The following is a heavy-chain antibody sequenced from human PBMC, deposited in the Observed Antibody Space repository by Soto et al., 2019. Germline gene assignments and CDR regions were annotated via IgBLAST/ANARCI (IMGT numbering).Heavy chain of an antibody. J-gene: IGHJ3*02. Sequence: QVQLVQAGAEVKKPGSSVKVSCKASGGTFSSYAISWVRHAPGQGLDWMGGIIPIFGTANYAQKFQGRVTITADKSTRTAYMELGSLRSEDTAVSYCARDGRDGYNPSHPNDAFDIWGQGTMVTVSS. V-gene: IGHV1-69*06. CDR1: GGTFSSYA. CDR2: IIPIFGTA. CDR3: ARDGRDGYNPSHPNDAFDI. D-gene: IGHD5-12*01.